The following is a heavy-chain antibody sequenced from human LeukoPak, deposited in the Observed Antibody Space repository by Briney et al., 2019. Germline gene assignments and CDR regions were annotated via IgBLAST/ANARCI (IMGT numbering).Heavy chain of an antibody. V-gene: IGHV3-30*02. Sequence: GGSLRLSCAASGLTFSSYGMHWVRQAPGKGLEWVAYIRYDGSNKYYADSVKGRFTISRDNSKNTLYVQMNSLRAEDTAVYYCAREWSSLFDYWGQGTLVTVSS. D-gene: IGHD2-15*01. CDR1: GLTFSSYG. J-gene: IGHJ4*02. CDR2: IRYDGSNK. CDR3: AREWSSLFDY.